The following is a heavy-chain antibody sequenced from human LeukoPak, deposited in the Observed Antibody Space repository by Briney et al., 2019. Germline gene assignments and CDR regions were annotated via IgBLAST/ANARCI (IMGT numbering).Heavy chain of an antibody. CDR1: GFTFSDYE. D-gene: IGHD5-24*01. V-gene: IGHV3-48*03. J-gene: IGHJ4*02. Sequence: GGSLRLSCAASGFTFSDYEMNWVRQAPGRGLEWLSYISSGGSTIYYADSVKGRFTISRDNAKNSLYLQINSLRAEDTAVYYCARLRGGYRLYWGQGTLVTVSS. CDR3: ARLRGGYRLY. CDR2: ISSGGSTI.